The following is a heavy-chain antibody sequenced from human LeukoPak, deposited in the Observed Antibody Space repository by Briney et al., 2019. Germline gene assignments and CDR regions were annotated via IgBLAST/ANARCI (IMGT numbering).Heavy chain of an antibody. D-gene: IGHD2-15*01. V-gene: IGHV4-59*12. J-gene: IGHJ4*02. CDR2: THYSGAT. Sequence: SETLSLTCTVSGGSISSYYWSWLRQPPGKGLEYIGYTHYSGATNYNPSLKSRVTISLDTSGNQFSLKLSSVTAADTAVYYCAREGYYCSGGSCYSGGWNYWGQGTLVTVSS. CDR3: AREGYYCSGGSCYSGGWNY. CDR1: GGSISSYY.